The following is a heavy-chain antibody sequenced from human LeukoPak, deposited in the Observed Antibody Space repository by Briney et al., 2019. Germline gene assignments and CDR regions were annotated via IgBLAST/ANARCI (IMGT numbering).Heavy chain of an antibody. CDR1: GFTFSSYW. CDR3: AREALWFGELLQAANAFDI. D-gene: IGHD3-10*01. J-gene: IGHJ3*02. Sequence: GGSLRLSCAASGFTFSSYWMHWVRQAPGKGLVWVSRINSDGSSTSYADSVKGRFTISRDNAKNTLYLQMNSLRAEDTAVYYCAREALWFGELLQAANAFDIWGQGTMVTVSS. CDR2: INSDGSST. V-gene: IGHV3-74*01.